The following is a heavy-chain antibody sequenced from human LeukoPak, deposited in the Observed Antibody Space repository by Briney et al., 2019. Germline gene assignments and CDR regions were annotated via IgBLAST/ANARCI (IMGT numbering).Heavy chain of an antibody. J-gene: IGHJ4*02. Sequence: ASVKVSCKASGYTFTGYYMHWVRQAPGQGLEWMGWINPNSGGTNYAQKFQGRVTMTRDTSISTAYMELNRLRSDDTAVYYCARYGGYVLGLFQLDYWGQGTLVTVSS. CDR2: INPNSGGT. V-gene: IGHV1-2*02. CDR3: ARYGGYVLGLFQLDY. CDR1: GYTFTGYY. D-gene: IGHD5-12*01.